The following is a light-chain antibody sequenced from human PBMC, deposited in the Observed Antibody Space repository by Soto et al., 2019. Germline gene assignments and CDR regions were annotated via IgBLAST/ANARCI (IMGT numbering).Light chain of an antibody. CDR2: EGS. V-gene: IGLV2-23*01. J-gene: IGLJ3*02. CDR1: SSDVGSYNL. Sequence: QSVLTQPASVSGSPGQSITISCTGSSSDVGSYNLASWHQQYPGKAPKLMIYEGSKRPSGVSNRFSGSKSGNTASLTISGLQAEDEADYYCCSYAGRSTLVFGGGTKLTVL. CDR3: CSYAGRSTLV.